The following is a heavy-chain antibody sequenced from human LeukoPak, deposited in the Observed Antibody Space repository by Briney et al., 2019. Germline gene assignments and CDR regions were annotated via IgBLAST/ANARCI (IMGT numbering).Heavy chain of an antibody. CDR3: ARDREQPVDTAMVEFFDY. D-gene: IGHD5-18*01. V-gene: IGHV3-66*01. Sequence: GGSLRLSCAASGFTVSNKYMSWVRQAPGKGLEWVSVIYSGGSTYYADSVKGRFTISRDNSKNTLYLRMNSLRAEDTAVYYCARDREQPVDTAMVEFFDYWGQGTLVTVSS. J-gene: IGHJ4*02. CDR2: IYSGGST. CDR1: GFTVSNKY.